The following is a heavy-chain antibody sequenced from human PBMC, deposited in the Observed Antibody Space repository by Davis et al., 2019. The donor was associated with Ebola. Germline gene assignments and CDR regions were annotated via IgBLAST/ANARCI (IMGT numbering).Heavy chain of an antibody. CDR3: ARDWPSGGYYGMDV. V-gene: IGHV4-38-2*02. Sequence: PSETLSLTCTVSGYSISSGYYWGWIRQPPGKGLEWIGSIYHSGSTYYNPSLKSRVTISVDTSKNQFSLKLSSVTAAATAVYYCARDWPSGGYYGMDVWGQGTTVTVSS. J-gene: IGHJ6*02. CDR1: GYSISSGYY. CDR2: IYHSGST. D-gene: IGHD2-15*01.